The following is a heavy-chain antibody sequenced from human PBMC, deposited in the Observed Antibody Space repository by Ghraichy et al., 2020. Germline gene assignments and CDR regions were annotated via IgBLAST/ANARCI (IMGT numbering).Heavy chain of an antibody. CDR2: ISYDGSNK. J-gene: IGHJ6*04. D-gene: IGHD6-13*01. CDR3: ARDGPRWFDSSSVLPYYGMYG. CDR1: GFTFSSYA. V-gene: IGHV3-30*04. Sequence: GGSLRLSCAASGFTFSSYAMHWVRQAPGKGLEWVAVISYDGSNKYYADSVKGRFTISRDNSKNTLYLQMNSLRAEDTAVYYCARDGPRWFDSSSVLPYYGMYGWGEGTTLTVSS.